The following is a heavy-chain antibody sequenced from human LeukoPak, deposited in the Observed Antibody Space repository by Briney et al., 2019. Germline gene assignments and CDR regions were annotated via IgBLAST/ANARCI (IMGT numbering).Heavy chain of an antibody. V-gene: IGHV3-23*01. Sequence: GGPLRLSCAASGLTFTRYAMNWVRQAPGKGLEWVSAISGSGGSTYYADSVKGRFTISRDNSKNTLYLQMNSLRAEDPAVYYCAKELHGKRGYCSSISCPFDYWGQGTLVTVSS. J-gene: IGHJ4*02. CDR3: AKELHGKRGYCSSISCPFDY. CDR2: ISGSGGST. CDR1: GLTFTRYA. D-gene: IGHD2-2*01.